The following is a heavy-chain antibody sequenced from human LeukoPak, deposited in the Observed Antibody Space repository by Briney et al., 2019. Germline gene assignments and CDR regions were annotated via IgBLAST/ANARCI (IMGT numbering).Heavy chain of an antibody. D-gene: IGHD3-10*01. Sequence: GASVKVSCKASGFTFTSFGFSWVRQATGQGLEWMGWMNPNSGNTGYAQKFQGRVTMTRNTSISTAYMELSSLRSEDTAVYYCASGSGHYYGSGSSRWQDLHYYYYYGMDVWGQGTTVTVSS. J-gene: IGHJ6*02. V-gene: IGHV1-8*02. CDR1: GFTFTSFG. CDR3: ASGSGHYYGSGSSRWQDLHYYYYYGMDV. CDR2: MNPNSGNT.